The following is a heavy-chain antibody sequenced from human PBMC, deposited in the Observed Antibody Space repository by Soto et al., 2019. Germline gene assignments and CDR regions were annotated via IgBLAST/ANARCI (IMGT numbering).Heavy chain of an antibody. CDR2: IYYSGST. D-gene: IGHD3-10*01. Sequence: QVQLQESGPGLVKPSQTLSLTCTVSGGSISSGGYYWSWIRQHPGKGLEWIGYIYYSGSTYYNPSLKSRVTISVDTSKNQFSLKLSSLTAADTAVDYWAAYGSGTYKPTTFDYWGQGTLVTVSS. J-gene: IGHJ4*02. CDR3: AAYGSGTYKPTTFDY. V-gene: IGHV4-31*03. CDR1: GGSISSGGYY.